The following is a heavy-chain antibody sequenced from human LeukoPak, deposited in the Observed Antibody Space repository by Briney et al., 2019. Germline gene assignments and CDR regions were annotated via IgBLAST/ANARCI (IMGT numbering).Heavy chain of an antibody. V-gene: IGHV1-2*02. Sequence: ASVKVSCKASGYXFTGYYMHWVRQAPGQGLEWRGWINPNSGGTNYAQKFQGRVTMTRDTSISTAYMELSRLRSDDTAVYYCARDKPGIAAAGFDYWGQGTLVTVSS. CDR3: ARDKPGIAAAGFDY. D-gene: IGHD6-13*01. J-gene: IGHJ4*02. CDR1: GYXFTGYY. CDR2: INPNSGGT.